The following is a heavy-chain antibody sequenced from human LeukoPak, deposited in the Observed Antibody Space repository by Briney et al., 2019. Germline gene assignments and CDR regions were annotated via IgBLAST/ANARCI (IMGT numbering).Heavy chain of an antibody. V-gene: IGHV1-2*02. CDR2: INPNSGGT. CDR1: GYTFTSYG. CDR3: ARDTLGVVDY. Sequence: ASVKVSCKASGYTFTSYGISWVRQAPGQGLEWMGWINPNSGGTNYAQKFQGRVTMTRDTSISTAYMELSRLRSDDTAVYYCARDTLGVVDYWGQGTLVTVSS. D-gene: IGHD2-21*01. J-gene: IGHJ4*02.